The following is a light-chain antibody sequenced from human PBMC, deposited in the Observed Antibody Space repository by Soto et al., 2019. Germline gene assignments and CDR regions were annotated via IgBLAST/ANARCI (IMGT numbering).Light chain of an antibody. J-gene: IGLJ2*01. Sequence: QSALTQPASVSGSPGQSITISCNGTSSDIGSYNLVSWYQQHPGKAPKLMIYEVSKRPSGVSNRFSGSKSGNTASLTISGXXXXXXAXXXCCSFGGSGTIFGGGTKLTVL. CDR2: EVS. CDR3: CSFGGSGTI. V-gene: IGLV2-23*02. CDR1: SSDIGSYNL.